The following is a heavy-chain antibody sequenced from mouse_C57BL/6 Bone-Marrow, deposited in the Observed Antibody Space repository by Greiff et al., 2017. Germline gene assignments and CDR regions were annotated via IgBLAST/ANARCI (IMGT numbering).Heavy chain of an antibody. CDR1: GYTFTSYW. CDR2: IDPSDSYT. J-gene: IGHJ1*03. V-gene: IGHV1-69*01. Sequence: QVQLQQPGAELVMPGASVKLSCKASGYTFTSYWMHWVKQRPGQGLEWIGEIDPSDSYTNYNQKLKGKSTLTVYKSSSTAYMQLSSLTSEDSAVYYCARSGPNWYFDVWGTGTTVTVSS. CDR3: ARSGPNWYFDV.